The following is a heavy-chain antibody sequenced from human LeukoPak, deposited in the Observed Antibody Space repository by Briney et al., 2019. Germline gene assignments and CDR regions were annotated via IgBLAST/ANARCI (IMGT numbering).Heavy chain of an antibody. CDR3: ARSRYRHPGSD. J-gene: IGHJ4*02. D-gene: IGHD3-10*01. CDR1: GYTVTGYY. Sequence: ASVKVSCKASGYTVTGYYMHWVRQAPGQGLEWMGWINPNSGGTNYAQKFQGRVTMTRDTSISTAYMELSRLRSDDSAVYYCARSRYRHPGSDWGQGTLVTVSS. CDR2: INPNSGGT. V-gene: IGHV1-2*02.